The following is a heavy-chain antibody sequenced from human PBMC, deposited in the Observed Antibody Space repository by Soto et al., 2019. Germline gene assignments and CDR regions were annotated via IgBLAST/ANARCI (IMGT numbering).Heavy chain of an antibody. CDR2: INAGNGNT. CDR1: GYTFTSYA. D-gene: IGHD6-6*01. Sequence: ASVKVSCKASGYTFTSYAMHWVRQAPGQRLEWMGWINAGNGNTKYSQKLQGRVTITRDTSASTAYMELSSLRSEDTAVYYCLSSSSFIGIAAHLYYYYMDVWGKGTTVTVSS. J-gene: IGHJ6*03. CDR3: LSSSSFIGIAAHLYYYYMDV. V-gene: IGHV1-3*01.